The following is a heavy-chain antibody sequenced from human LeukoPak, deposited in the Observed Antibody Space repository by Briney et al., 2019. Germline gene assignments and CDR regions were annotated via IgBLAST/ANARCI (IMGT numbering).Heavy chain of an antibody. J-gene: IGHJ6*04. V-gene: IGHV5-51*01. CDR1: GYSFTSYW. CDR3: ARAPAHYGVYGMDV. CDR2: IYTGDSDT. Sequence: GESLKISCKGSGYSFTSYWIGWVRQMPGKSLVWMVIIYTGDSDTRYSPSFQGQVTISADKSTSTAYLQWRSLKASDTAMYYCARAPAHYGVYGMDVWGKGTTVTVSS. D-gene: IGHD4-17*01.